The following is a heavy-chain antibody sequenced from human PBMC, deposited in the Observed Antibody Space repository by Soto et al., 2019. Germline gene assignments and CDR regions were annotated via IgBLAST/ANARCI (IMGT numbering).Heavy chain of an antibody. CDR2: IRTKANDYAT. CDR3: SRQKDGGDYYYFYAMDV. Sequence: PGGSLRLSCAASGFTFSGSAMHWVRQASGKGLEWVGRIRTKANDYATAYAASVKGRFTIFRDDSKSMAYLQMHSLKTEDTAVYYCSRQKDGGDYYYFYAMDVWGQGATVTV. V-gene: IGHV3-73*01. CDR1: GFTFSGSA. J-gene: IGHJ6*02.